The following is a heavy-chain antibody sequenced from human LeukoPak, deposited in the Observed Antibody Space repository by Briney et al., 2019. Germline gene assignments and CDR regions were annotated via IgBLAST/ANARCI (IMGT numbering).Heavy chain of an antibody. D-gene: IGHD2-15*01. CDR2: ISYDGSNK. CDR3: AKGESCPEP. CDR1: GFTFSSYG. Sequence: PGGSLRLSCAASGFTFSSYGMHWVRQAPGKGLEWVAVISYDGSNKYYADSVKGRFTISRDNSKNTLYLQMNSLSAEDTAVYYCAKGESCPEPWGQGTLVTVSS. V-gene: IGHV3-30*18. J-gene: IGHJ5*02.